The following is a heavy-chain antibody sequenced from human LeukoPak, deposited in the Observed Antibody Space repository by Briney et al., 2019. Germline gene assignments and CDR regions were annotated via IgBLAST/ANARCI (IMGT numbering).Heavy chain of an antibody. V-gene: IGHV4-59*12. CDR3: ARDEGSSYPFDY. J-gene: IGHJ4*02. D-gene: IGHD2-2*01. CDR1: GGSISSYY. Sequence: PSETLSLTCTVSGGSISSYYWSWIRQPPGKGLEWIGYIYYSGSTNYNPSLKSRVTISVDTSKNQFSLNLSSVTAADTAVYFCARDEGSSYPFDYWGQGTLVTVSS. CDR2: IYYSGST.